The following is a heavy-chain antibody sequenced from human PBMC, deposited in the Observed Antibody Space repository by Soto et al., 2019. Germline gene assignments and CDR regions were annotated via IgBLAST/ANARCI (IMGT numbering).Heavy chain of an antibody. D-gene: IGHD6-13*01. J-gene: IGHJ4*02. V-gene: IGHV3-30*18. Sequence: GGSLRLSCAASGFTFSSYGMHWVRQAPGKGLEWVAVISYDGSNKYYADSVKGRFTISRDNSKNTLYLQMNSLRAEDTAVYYCAKDHGKQLVPNGYWGQGTLVTVSS. CDR1: GFTFSSYG. CDR2: ISYDGSNK. CDR3: AKDHGKQLVPNGY.